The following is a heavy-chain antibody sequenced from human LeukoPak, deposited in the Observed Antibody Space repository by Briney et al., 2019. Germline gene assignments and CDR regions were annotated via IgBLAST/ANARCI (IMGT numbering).Heavy chain of an antibody. CDR3: ASTLTVTTRFDP. CDR2: IYYSGST. D-gene: IGHD4-11*01. J-gene: IGHJ5*02. V-gene: IGHV4-59*11. CDR1: GGSISSHY. Sequence: SETLSLTCTVSGGSISSHYWSWIREPPGKGLEWIGYIYYSGSTNYNPSLKSRVTISVDTSKNQFSLKLSSVTAADTAVYYCASTLTVTTRFDPWGQGTLVTVSS.